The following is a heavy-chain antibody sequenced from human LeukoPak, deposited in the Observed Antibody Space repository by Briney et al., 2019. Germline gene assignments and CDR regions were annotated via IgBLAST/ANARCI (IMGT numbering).Heavy chain of an antibody. Sequence: PGGSLRLSCAASGFTFSSCSMKGVLQAPGEGVEGISYITHTSDRIHYADSVQGRFTISRDDAKNSLYLQMKSLRDEDTAVYYCARDWSYAFDIWGQGKVVTVSS. J-gene: IGHJ3*02. CDR1: GFTFSSCS. V-gene: IGHV3-48*02. CDR2: ITHTSDRI. D-gene: IGHD3-10*01. CDR3: ARDWSYAFDI.